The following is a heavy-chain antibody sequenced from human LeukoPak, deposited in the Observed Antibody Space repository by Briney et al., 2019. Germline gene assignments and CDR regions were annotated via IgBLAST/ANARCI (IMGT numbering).Heavy chain of an antibody. CDR1: GGSFSGYY. V-gene: IGHV4-34*01. CDR3: ASKNNSGNFDY. J-gene: IGHJ4*02. CDR2: INHSGST. D-gene: IGHD2/OR15-2a*01. Sequence: PSETLSLTCAVYGGSFSGYYWSWIRQPPGKGLEWIGEINHSGSTNYNPSLKSRVTISVDTSKNQFSLKLSSVTAADTAVYYCASKNNSGNFDYWGQGTLVTVSS.